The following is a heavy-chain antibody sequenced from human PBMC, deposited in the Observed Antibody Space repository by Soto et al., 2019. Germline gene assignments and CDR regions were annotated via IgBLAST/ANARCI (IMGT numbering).Heavy chain of an antibody. V-gene: IGHV4-34*01. D-gene: IGHD2-2*01. J-gene: IGHJ3*02. Sequence: PGGSLRLSCAASGFTFYAYAMSWVRQPPGKGLEWIGEINHSGSTNYNPSLKSRVTISVDTSKNQFSLKLSSVTAADTAVYYCARDSTRRGACDIWGQGTMVTVSS. CDR2: INHSGST. CDR3: ARDSTRRGACDI. CDR1: GFTFYAYA.